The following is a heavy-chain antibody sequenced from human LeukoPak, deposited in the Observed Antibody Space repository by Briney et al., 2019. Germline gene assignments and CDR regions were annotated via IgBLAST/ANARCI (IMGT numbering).Heavy chain of an antibody. J-gene: IGHJ6*03. V-gene: IGHV4-59*01. D-gene: IGHD3-3*01. CDR2: IYYSGST. Sequence: SSETLSLTCTVSGGSISSYYWSWIRQPPGKGLEWIGYIYYSGSTNYNPSLKSRVTISVDTSKNQFSLKLSSVTAADTAVYYCARLGLYDFWSDPDYYYYMDVWGKGTTVTVSS. CDR3: ARLGLYDFWSDPDYYYYMDV. CDR1: GGSISSYY.